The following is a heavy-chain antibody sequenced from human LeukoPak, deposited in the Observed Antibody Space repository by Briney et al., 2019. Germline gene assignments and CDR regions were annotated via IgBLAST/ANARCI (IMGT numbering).Heavy chain of an antibody. CDR1: GYTFTSYG. Sequence: GASVKVSCKASGYTFTSYGISWVRQAPGQGLEWMGWISAYNGNTNYAQKLQGRVTMTTDTSASTAYMELRSLRSDDTAVYYCARTRSYYDSSGYYFFWGQGTLVTVSS. CDR2: ISAYNGNT. V-gene: IGHV1-18*01. CDR3: ARTRSYYDSSGYYFF. D-gene: IGHD3-22*01. J-gene: IGHJ4*02.